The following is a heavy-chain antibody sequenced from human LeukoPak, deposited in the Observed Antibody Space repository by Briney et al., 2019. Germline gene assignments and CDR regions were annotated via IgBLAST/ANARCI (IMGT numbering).Heavy chain of an antibody. CDR3: ARPSDQLLVGIDY. V-gene: IGHV4-39*01. CDR2: IYYSGST. J-gene: IGHJ4*02. Sequence: SETLSLTCTVSGGSISSSSYYWGWIRQPPGKGLEWLGSIYYSGSTYYNPSIKSLVTISVHTSKTPFSLKLSSVTAADTAVYYCARPSDQLLVGIDYWGQGTLVTVSS. D-gene: IGHD2-2*01. CDR1: GGSISSSSYY.